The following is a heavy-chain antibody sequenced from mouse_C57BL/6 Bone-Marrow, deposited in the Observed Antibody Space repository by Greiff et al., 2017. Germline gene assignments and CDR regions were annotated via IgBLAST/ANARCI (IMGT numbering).Heavy chain of an antibody. D-gene: IGHD1-1*01. CDR2: ISGGGGNT. CDR1: GFTFSSYT. Sequence: EVMLVESGGGLVKPGGSLKLSCAASGFTFSSYTMSWVRQTPEKRLEWVATISGGGGNTYYPDSVKGRFTISRDNAKNTLYLQMSSLRSEDTALYYCARLYYGSSYGFAYWGQGTLVTVSA. CDR3: ARLYYGSSYGFAY. J-gene: IGHJ3*01. V-gene: IGHV5-9*01.